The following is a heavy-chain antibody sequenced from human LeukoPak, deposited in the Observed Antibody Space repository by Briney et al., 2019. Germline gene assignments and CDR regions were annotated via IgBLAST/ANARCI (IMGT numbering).Heavy chain of an antibody. V-gene: IGHV3-7*05. J-gene: IGHJ4*02. CDR1: GFPFSSYA. Sequence: GGSLRLSCSASGFPFSSYAMHWVRQAPGKGLEWVANIKQDGSEKYYVDSVKGRFTISRDNAKNSLYLQMDSLRAEDTALYYCARDAYGQLARYDYWGQGTLVTVSS. CDR2: IKQDGSEK. CDR3: ARDAYGQLARYDY. D-gene: IGHD6-13*01.